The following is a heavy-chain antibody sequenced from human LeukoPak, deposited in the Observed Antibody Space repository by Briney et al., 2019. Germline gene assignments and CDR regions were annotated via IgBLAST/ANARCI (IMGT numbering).Heavy chain of an antibody. Sequence: GSALRLSCAASGFTFSSYGMHWVRQAPGKGLEWVAVIWHDGSSKYYADSVKGRFTISRDNSKNTLYLQMNSLRAEDTAVYYCAKEGKIEGTYYYDSSGYYYFDYWGQGTLVTVSA. CDR1: GFTFSSYG. CDR2: IWHDGSSK. J-gene: IGHJ4*02. CDR3: AKEGKIEGTYYYDSSGYYYFDY. D-gene: IGHD3-22*01. V-gene: IGHV3-33*06.